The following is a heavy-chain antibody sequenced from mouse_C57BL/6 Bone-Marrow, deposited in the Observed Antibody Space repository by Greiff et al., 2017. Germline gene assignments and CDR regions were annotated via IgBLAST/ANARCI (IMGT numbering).Heavy chain of an antibody. D-gene: IGHD1-1*01. Sequence: EVKLVESEGGLVQPGSSMKLSCTASGFTFSDYYMAWVRQVPEKGLEWVANINYDGSSTYYLDSLKSRFIISRDNAENILYLQMSSLKSEDTATYYCARNSSYYFDYWGQGTTLTVSS. CDR1: GFTFSDYY. CDR3: ARNSSYYFDY. J-gene: IGHJ2*01. V-gene: IGHV5-16*01. CDR2: INYDGSST.